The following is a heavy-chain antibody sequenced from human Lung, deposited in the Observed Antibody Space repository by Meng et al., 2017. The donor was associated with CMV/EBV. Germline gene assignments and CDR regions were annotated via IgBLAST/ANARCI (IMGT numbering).Heavy chain of an antibody. CDR1: GFTVSSDY. CDR3: ARDTLPPGAGYYYYSMDV. V-gene: IGHV3-53*01. Sequence: GGSLRLXCAASGFTVSSDYMSWVRQAPGKGLEWVSVIYSGGSTYYADSVKGRFTISRDNSKNTLYLQMNSLRAEDTAVYYCARDTLPPGAGYYYYSMDVWGQGTXVTVSS. CDR2: IYSGGST. D-gene: IGHD3-10*01. J-gene: IGHJ6*02.